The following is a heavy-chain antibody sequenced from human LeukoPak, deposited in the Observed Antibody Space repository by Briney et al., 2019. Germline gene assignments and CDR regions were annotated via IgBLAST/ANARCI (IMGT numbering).Heavy chain of an antibody. CDR2: IFHSGST. CDR3: ATKFHY. Sequence: GPRLVTLSGSLSLPRAVFGGSITSSNWWSWVRQPPGKGLEWIGEIFHSGSTNYNPSLKSRVPISVDKSKNHFSLKLNSVTAADTAVYYCATKFHYWGQGTLVTVSS. V-gene: IGHV4-4*02. CDR1: GGSITSSNW. J-gene: IGHJ4*02.